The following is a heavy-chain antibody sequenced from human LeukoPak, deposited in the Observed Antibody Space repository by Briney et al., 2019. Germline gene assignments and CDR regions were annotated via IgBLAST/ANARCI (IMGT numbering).Heavy chain of an antibody. CDR2: ISISGGST. CDR3: ATEIRPNDY. Sequence: PGGSLRLSCAASGFTFSSHAMSWVRQAPGKGLEWVSSISISGGSTYYADSVKGRFTISRHNSKNTLYLQMTRLRPEDTGVYYCATEIRPNDYLGQGTLVTVSS. D-gene: IGHD4-17*01. CDR1: GFTFSSHA. J-gene: IGHJ4*02. V-gene: IGHV3-23*01.